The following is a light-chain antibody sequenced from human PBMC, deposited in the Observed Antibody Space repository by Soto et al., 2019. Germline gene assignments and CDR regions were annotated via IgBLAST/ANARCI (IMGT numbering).Light chain of an antibody. Sequence: ETVMTQSPATLSVSPGDRATLSCRASQSVSTNLAWYQQRPGQAPRLLIYGVSTRATGVPDRFSGSGSGTEFTHTISSLQSEDFAVYFCHQYTDWPLTFGGGTKVDIK. J-gene: IGKJ4*01. CDR3: HQYTDWPLT. V-gene: IGKV3-15*01. CDR1: QSVSTN. CDR2: GVS.